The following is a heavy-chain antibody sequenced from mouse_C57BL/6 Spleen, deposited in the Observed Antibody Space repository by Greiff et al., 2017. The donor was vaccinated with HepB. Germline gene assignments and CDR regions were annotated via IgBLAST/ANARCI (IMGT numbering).Heavy chain of an antibody. Sequence: EVKVEESGGGLVKPGGSLKLSCAASGFTFSDYGMHWVRQAPEKGLEWVAYISSCDSTIYYAHTVKGRFTISRDNAKNTLFLQLTSLRSEDTAMYYCARDYDYDLDYWGQGTTLTVSS. J-gene: IGHJ2*01. V-gene: IGHV5-17*01. CDR3: ARDYDYDLDY. CDR2: ISSCDSTI. D-gene: IGHD2-4*01. CDR1: GFTFSDYG.